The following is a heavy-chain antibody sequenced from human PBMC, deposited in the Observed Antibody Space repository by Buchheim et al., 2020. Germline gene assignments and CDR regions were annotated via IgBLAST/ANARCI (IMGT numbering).Heavy chain of an antibody. Sequence: QVQLQESGPGLVKPSETLSLTCTVSGGSISSYYWSWIRQPPGKGLEWIGYIYYSGSTNYNPSLKSRVTISVDTSKNQFSLKLSSVTAADTAVYYCARRYYYDSTGFDYWGQGTL. CDR1: GGSISSYY. CDR3: ARRYYYDSTGFDY. D-gene: IGHD3-22*01. V-gene: IGHV4-59*08. CDR2: IYYSGST. J-gene: IGHJ4*02.